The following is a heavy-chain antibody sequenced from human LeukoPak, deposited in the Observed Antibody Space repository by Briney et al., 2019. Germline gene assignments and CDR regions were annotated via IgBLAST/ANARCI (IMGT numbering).Heavy chain of an antibody. J-gene: IGHJ6*03. CDR1: GFTFSSYE. V-gene: IGHV3-21*01. CDR2: ISSSSSYI. CDR3: ARSPIAVAGTDYYYYYMDV. Sequence: GGSLRLSCAASGFTFSSYEMNWVRQAPGKGLEWVSSISSSSSYIYYADSVKGRFTISRDNAKNSLYLQMNSLRAEDTAVYYCARSPIAVAGTDYYYYYMDVWGKGTTVTVSS. D-gene: IGHD6-19*01.